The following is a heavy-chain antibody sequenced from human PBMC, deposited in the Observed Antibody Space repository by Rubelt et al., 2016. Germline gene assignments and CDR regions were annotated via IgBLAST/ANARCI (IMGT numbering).Heavy chain of an antibody. CDR3: ARVLRGFNSNIDY. Sequence: EVQLVESGGGLVQPGGSLRLSCAASGFTLSSYWMSWVRQAPGKGLEWVANIKRDGSAKYYVDSVKGRFTISRDNAKNSLYLQMNSLGVEDTAVYYCARVLRGFNSNIDYWGQGTLVIVSS. V-gene: IGHV3-7*01. CDR1: GFTLSSYW. J-gene: IGHJ4*02. CDR2: IKRDGSAK. D-gene: IGHD4-11*01.